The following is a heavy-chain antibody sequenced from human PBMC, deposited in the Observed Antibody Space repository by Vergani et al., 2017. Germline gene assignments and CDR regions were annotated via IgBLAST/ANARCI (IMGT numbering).Heavy chain of an antibody. CDR2: IYYSGST. D-gene: IGHD6-13*01. CDR1: GGSISSYY. CDR3: ARGWRSSSWYGLGGFDP. J-gene: IGHJ5*02. V-gene: IGHV4-59*01. Sequence: QVQLQESGPGLVKPSETLSLTCTVSGGSISSYYWSWIRQPPGKGLEWIGYIYYSGSTNYNPSLKSRVTISVDTSKNQFSLKLSSVTAADTAVYYCARGWRSSSWYGLGGFDPWGQGTLVTVSS.